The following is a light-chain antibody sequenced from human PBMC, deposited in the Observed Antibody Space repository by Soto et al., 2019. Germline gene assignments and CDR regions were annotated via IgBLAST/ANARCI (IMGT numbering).Light chain of an antibody. J-gene: IGKJ4*01. Sequence: EIVLTQSLGTLSLSPGERATLSCRASQSVFKNYLAWYQQKPGQAPRLLIYGASTRAAGISDRFSGSGSGTDFTLTVNRLEPADFAVYYCQQYGSSPSTFGGGTKVEIK. CDR2: GAS. V-gene: IGKV3-20*01. CDR1: QSVFKNY. CDR3: QQYGSSPST.